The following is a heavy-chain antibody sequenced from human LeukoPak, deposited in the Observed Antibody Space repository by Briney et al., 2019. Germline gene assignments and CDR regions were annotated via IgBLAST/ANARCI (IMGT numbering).Heavy chain of an antibody. CDR1: GGSISSYY. V-gene: IGHV4-59*01. CDR3: ARDPVGRKSGYADAFDI. J-gene: IGHJ3*02. Sequence: SETLSLTCTVSGGSISSYYWSWIRQPPGKGLEWIGYIYYSGSTNYNPSLKSRVTISVDTSKNQFSLKLSSVTAADTAVYYCARDPVGRKSGYADAFDIWGQGTMVTVSS. D-gene: IGHD5-12*01. CDR2: IYYSGST.